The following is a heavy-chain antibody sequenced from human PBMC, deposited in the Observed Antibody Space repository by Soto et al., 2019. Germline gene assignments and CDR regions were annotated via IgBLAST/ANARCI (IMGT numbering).Heavy chain of an antibody. CDR2: IRSKAYGGTT. Sequence: HPGGSLRLSCTASGFTFGDYAMSWFRQAPGKGLEWVGFIRSKAYGGTTEYAASVKGRFTISRDDSKSIPYLQMNSLKTEDTAVYYCTRDSPYSSGWDYYYYGMDVWGQGTTVTVSS. CDR1: GFTFGDYA. V-gene: IGHV3-49*03. J-gene: IGHJ6*02. CDR3: TRDSPYSSGWDYYYYGMDV. D-gene: IGHD6-19*01.